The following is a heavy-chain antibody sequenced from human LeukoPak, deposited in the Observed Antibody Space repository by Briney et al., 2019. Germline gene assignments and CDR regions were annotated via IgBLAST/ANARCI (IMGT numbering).Heavy chain of an antibody. CDR1: GFTFSTYD. J-gene: IGHJ4*02. Sequence: GGSLRLSCVASGFTFSTYDMNWVRQAPGKGLEWVAYISNSGSTIYYADLVKGRFTISRDNAKNSLYLQMNSLRAEDTAVYYCARNYYDSSGYQYYFDYWGQGTLVTVSS. CDR3: ARNYYDSSGYQYYFDY. CDR2: ISNSGSTI. D-gene: IGHD3-22*01. V-gene: IGHV3-48*03.